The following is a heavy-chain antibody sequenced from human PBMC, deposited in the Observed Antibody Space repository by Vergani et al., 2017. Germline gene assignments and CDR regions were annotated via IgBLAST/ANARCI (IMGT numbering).Heavy chain of an antibody. CDR1: GGPISSGCYY. J-gene: IGHJ5*02. CDR3: GRVADFYGLGSRLLDL. V-gene: IGHV4-61*02. CDR2: IYTSGST. D-gene: IGHD3-10*01. Sequence: QVQLQESGPGLVKPSQTLSLTRTDPGGPISSGCYYWSRIRPPAGKGLEWIGRIYTSGSTNYNPSLKSRVTMSVDTSKNQFSLKLNSVTAADTAVYYCGRVADFYGLGSRLLDLWGQGILVTVSS.